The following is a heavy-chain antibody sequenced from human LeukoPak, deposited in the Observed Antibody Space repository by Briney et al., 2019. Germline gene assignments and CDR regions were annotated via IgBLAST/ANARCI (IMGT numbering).Heavy chain of an antibody. V-gene: IGHV4-59*01. J-gene: IGHJ6*02. CDR2: IYYGGST. CDR3: ARGNYYDSSGYPIYYYYGMDV. Sequence: SETLSLTCTVSGGSISSYYWSWIRQPPGKGLEWIGYIYYGGSTNYNPSLKSRVTISVDTSKNQFSLKLSSVTAADTAVYYCARGNYYDSSGYPIYYYYGMDVWGQGTTVTVSS. D-gene: IGHD3-22*01. CDR1: GGSISSYY.